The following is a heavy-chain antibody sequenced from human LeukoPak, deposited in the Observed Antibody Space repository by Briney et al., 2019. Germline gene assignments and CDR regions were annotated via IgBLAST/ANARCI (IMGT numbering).Heavy chain of an antibody. V-gene: IGHV3-21*01. CDR2: IGSTSHFR. CDR1: GFTFSNYS. Sequence: NPGGSLRLSCAASGFTFSNYSMNWVRQAPGKGLEWVSSIGSTSHFRYYADSLKGRVTISRDNAKNSLYLQMSSLRVDDTAVYYCARSCDGDCYSDYWGQGTLVTVSS. D-gene: IGHD2-21*02. CDR3: ARSCDGDCYSDY. J-gene: IGHJ4*02.